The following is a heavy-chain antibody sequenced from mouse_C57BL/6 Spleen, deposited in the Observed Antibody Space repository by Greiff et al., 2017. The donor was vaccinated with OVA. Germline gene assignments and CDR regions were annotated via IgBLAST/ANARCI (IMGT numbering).Heavy chain of an antibody. V-gene: IGHV5-16*01. D-gene: IGHD1-1*01. J-gene: IGHJ1*03. CDR2: INYDGSST. CDR3: ARESLYYYGSSYWYFDV. Sequence: EVKLVESEGGLVQPGSSMKLSCTASGFTFSDYYMAWVRQVPEKGLEWVANINYDGSSTYYLDSLKSRFIISRDNAKNILYLQMSSLKSEDTATYYCARESLYYYGSSYWYFDVWGTGTTVTVSS. CDR1: GFTFSDYY.